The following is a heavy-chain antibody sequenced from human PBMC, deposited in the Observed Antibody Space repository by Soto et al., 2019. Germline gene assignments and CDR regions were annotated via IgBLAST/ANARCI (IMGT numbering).Heavy chain of an antibody. V-gene: IGHV1-3*01. D-gene: IGHD1-26*01. CDR1: VYTFTSYA. CDR3: ARDIRSYYDDWFDP. J-gene: IGHJ5*02. Sequence: ASVKVSCKASVYTFTSYAIHCVRQAPGQRLEWMGWINAGNGNTKYSQKFQGRVTITRDTSASTAYMELSSLRSEDTAVYYCARDIRSYYDDWFDPWGQGTLVTVSS. CDR2: INAGNGNT.